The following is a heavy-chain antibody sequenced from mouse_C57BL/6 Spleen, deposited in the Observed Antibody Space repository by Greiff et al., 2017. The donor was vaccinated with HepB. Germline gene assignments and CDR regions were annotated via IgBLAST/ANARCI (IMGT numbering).Heavy chain of an antibody. V-gene: IGHV5-9-1*02. Sequence: EVQLVESGEGLVKPGGSLKLSCAASGFTFSSYAMSWVRQTPEKRLEWVAYISSGGDYIYYADTVKGRFTISRDNARNTLYLQMSSLKSEDTAMYYCTRDPAQAFYFDYWGQGTTLTVSS. J-gene: IGHJ2*01. CDR1: GFTFSSYA. CDR3: TRDPAQAFYFDY. CDR2: ISSGGDYI. D-gene: IGHD3-2*02.